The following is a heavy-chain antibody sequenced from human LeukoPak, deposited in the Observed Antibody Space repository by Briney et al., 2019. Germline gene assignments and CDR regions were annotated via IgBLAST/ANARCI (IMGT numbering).Heavy chain of an antibody. CDR3: ARLKDDVTKFDY. J-gene: IGHJ4*02. V-gene: IGHV3-7*01. CDR2: INKDVSRI. D-gene: IGHD2-8*01. CDR1: GFSFSRYW. Sequence: GRSLRLSCAGSGFSFSRYWMAWVRQAPEKGLEWVASINKDVSRIHYVDSVKGRFTISRDNAKSSVFLQMNSLRVEDTAVYYCARLKDDVTKFDYWGQGTLVTVSS.